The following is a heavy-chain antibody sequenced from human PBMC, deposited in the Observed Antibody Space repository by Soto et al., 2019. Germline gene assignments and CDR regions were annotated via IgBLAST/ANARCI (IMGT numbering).Heavy chain of an antibody. V-gene: IGHV5-51*01. D-gene: IGHD6-25*01. CDR3: ASYSSGVYYYYGMDV. Sequence: PGESLKISCKGSGYSFTSYWIGWVRQMPGKGLEWMGIIYPGDSDTRYSPSFQGQVTISADKSISTAYLQWSSLKASDTAMYYCASYSSGVYYYYGMDVWGQGTTVTVSS. CDR1: GYSFTSYW. CDR2: IYPGDSDT. J-gene: IGHJ6*02.